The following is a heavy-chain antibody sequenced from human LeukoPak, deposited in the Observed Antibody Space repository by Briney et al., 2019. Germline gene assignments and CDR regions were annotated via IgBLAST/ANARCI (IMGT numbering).Heavy chain of an antibody. CDR2: IFWDDDK. J-gene: IGHJ3*02. V-gene: IGHV2-5*02. CDR3: ARRPNAFDI. CDR1: GFSLNTSGVG. Sequence: SGPTLVKPTQTLTLTCTFSGFSLNTSGVGVGWIRQPPGKALEWLTLIFWDDDKRYSPSLKSRLTITKDTSKSQVVLIMTNMDPVGTATYYCARRPNAFDIWGQGTMVTVSS.